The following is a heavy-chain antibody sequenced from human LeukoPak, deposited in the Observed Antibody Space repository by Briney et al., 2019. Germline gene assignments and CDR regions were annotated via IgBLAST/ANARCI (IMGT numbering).Heavy chain of an antibody. D-gene: IGHD5-24*01. V-gene: IGHV3-15*01. J-gene: IGHJ4*02. CDR1: GFTFSNAW. Sequence: EGSLRLSCAASGFTFSNAWMSWVRQDPGKGLEWVGRINSKTDGGTTDYAAPVKGRFTISRDDSKNTLYLQMNSLKTEDTAVYYCTVYNGLGSYSDYWGQGTLVTVSS. CDR2: INSKTDGGTT. CDR3: TVYNGLGSYSDY.